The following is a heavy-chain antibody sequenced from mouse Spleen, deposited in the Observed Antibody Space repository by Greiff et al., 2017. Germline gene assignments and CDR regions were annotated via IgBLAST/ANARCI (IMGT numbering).Heavy chain of an antibody. CDR3: ARSGEVRRNFDY. CDR1: GYSFTGYF. V-gene: IGHV1-20*01. D-gene: IGHD2-14*01. Sequence: VQLQQSGPELVKPGDSVKISCKASGYSFTGYFMNWVMQSHGKSLEWIGRINPYNGDTFYNQKFKGKATLTVDKSSSTAHMELRSLTSEDSAVYYCARSGEVRRNFDYWGQGTTLTVSS. J-gene: IGHJ2*01. CDR2: INPYNGDT.